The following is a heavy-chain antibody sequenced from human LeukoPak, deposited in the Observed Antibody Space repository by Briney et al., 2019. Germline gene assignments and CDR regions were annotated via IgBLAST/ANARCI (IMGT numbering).Heavy chain of an antibody. Sequence: GRSLRLACAAAGFTFSSYSFNWVRQAPGKWLEWVSSINTVSTYIDYADSVRGRFTISRDNAKDSLWLQMNSLSAEDSAVYYCARLRRNSDRSGFYYYYDYWGQGTLVTVSS. CDR2: INTVSTYI. D-gene: IGHD3-22*01. V-gene: IGHV3-21*01. J-gene: IGHJ4*02. CDR3: ARLRRNSDRSGFYYYYDY. CDR1: GFTFSSYS.